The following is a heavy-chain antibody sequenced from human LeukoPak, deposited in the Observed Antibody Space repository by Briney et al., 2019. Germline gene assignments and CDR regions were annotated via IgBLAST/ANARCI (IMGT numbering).Heavy chain of an antibody. CDR1: GFTFSSSW. Sequence: PGGSLRLSCAASGFTFSSSWMAWVRQAPGKGLEWVANIKHDGNEKYYVDSVKGRFTISRDNAKNSLYLEMNSLRADDTAVYYCAGMYHFDYWGQGTLVTVSS. D-gene: IGHD2-2*01. J-gene: IGHJ4*02. CDR3: AGMYHFDY. CDR2: IKHDGNEK. V-gene: IGHV3-7*01.